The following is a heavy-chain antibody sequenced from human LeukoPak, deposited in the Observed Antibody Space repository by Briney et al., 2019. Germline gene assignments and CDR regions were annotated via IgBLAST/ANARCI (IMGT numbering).Heavy chain of an antibody. CDR3: AKHGGDYYYYYGMDV. Sequence: GGSLRLSCAASGFSFSSYAMSWVRQAPGKGLEWVSGISGSGGNTYHADSVKGRFTISRDNSKNTLYLQMNSLRAEDTALFYCAKHGGDYYYYYGMDVWGQGTTVTVSS. V-gene: IGHV3-23*01. D-gene: IGHD4-23*01. J-gene: IGHJ6*01. CDR1: GFSFSSYA. CDR2: ISGSGGNT.